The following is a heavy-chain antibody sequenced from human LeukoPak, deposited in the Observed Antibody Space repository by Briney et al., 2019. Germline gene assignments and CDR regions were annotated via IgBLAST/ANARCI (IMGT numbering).Heavy chain of an antibody. D-gene: IGHD3-10*01. Sequence: SETLSLTCTVSGGSISSSSYYWGWIRQPPGKGLEWIGSIYYSGSTYYNPSLKSRVTMSVDTSKNQFSLKLSSVTAADTAVYYCARLLWFGELLFNWFDPWGQGTLVTVSS. CDR2: IYYSGST. J-gene: IGHJ5*02. V-gene: IGHV4-39*01. CDR3: ARLLWFGELLFNWFDP. CDR1: GGSISSSSYY.